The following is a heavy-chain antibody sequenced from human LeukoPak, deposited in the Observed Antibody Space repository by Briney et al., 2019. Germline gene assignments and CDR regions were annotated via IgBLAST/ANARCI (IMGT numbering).Heavy chain of an antibody. CDR2: INHSGST. CDR1: GGSFSGYY. V-gene: IGHV4-34*01. CDR3: ARDGTGFFYYDSSGYPHNYYFDY. J-gene: IGHJ4*02. D-gene: IGHD3-22*01. Sequence: SETLSLTCAVYGGSFSGYYWSWIRQPPGKGLEWIGEINHSGSTNYNPSLKSRVTISVDTSKNQFSLKLSSVTAAGTAVYYCARDGTGFFYYDSSGYPHNYYFDYWGQGTLVTVSS.